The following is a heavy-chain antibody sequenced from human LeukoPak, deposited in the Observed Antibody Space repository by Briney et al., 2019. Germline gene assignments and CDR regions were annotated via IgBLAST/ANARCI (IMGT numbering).Heavy chain of an antibody. CDR3: ARDRPGRYCSSTSCYTASPFDP. CDR1: RGTFSSYA. J-gene: IGHJ5*02. V-gene: IGHV1-69*13. Sequence: GASVKVSCKASRGTFSSYAISWVRQAPGQGLEWMGGIIPIFGTANYAQKFQGRVTITADESTSTAYMELSSPRSEDTAVYYCARDRPGRYCSSTSCYTASPFDPWGQGTLVTVSS. D-gene: IGHD2-2*02. CDR2: IIPIFGTA.